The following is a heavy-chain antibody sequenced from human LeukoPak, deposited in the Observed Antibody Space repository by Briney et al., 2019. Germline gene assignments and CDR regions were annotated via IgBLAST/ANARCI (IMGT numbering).Heavy chain of an antibody. Sequence: PSETLSLTCTVSGGSISSYYWIWIRQPPGKGLEWIGYISYSGSTNYNPSLKSRVTISVDTSKNQFSLKLSSVTAADTAVYYCARAGYCSATSCHWVPLVWGQGTTVTASS. CDR1: GGSISSYY. CDR2: ISYSGST. V-gene: IGHV4-59*01. D-gene: IGHD2-2*03. CDR3: ARAGYCSATSCHWVPLV. J-gene: IGHJ6*02.